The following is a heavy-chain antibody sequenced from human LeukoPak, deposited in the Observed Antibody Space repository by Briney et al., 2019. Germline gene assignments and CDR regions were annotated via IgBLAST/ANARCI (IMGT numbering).Heavy chain of an antibody. D-gene: IGHD1-26*01. Sequence: GGSLRLSCAASGVTFSSYWMSWVRQAPGKGLEWVANIKQDGSEKYYVDSVKGRFTISRDNAKNSLYLQMNSLRAEDTAVYYCARGQWEGMDVWGKGTTVTVSS. CDR2: IKQDGSEK. CDR1: GVTFSSYW. V-gene: IGHV3-7*03. CDR3: ARGQWEGMDV. J-gene: IGHJ6*04.